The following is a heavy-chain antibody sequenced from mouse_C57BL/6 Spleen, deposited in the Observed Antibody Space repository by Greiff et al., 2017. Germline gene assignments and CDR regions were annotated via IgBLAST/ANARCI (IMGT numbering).Heavy chain of an antibody. CDR2: IYPGDGDT. CDR1: GYAFSSYW. D-gene: IGHD1-1*01. CDR3: ARRGYYGSSLYYFDY. V-gene: IGHV1-80*01. Sequence: QVQLQQSGAELVKPGASVKISCKASGYAFSSYWMNWVKQRPGKGLEWIGQIYPGDGDTNYNGKFKGKATLTADKSSSTAYMQLSSLTSEDSAVYFCARRGYYGSSLYYFDYWGQGTTLTVST. J-gene: IGHJ2*01.